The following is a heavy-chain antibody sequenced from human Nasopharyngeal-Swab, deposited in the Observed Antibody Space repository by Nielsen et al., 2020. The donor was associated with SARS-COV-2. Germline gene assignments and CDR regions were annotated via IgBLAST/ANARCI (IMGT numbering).Heavy chain of an antibody. CDR1: GGSISSYY. CDR2: IYYSGST. Sequence: SETLSLTCTVSGGSISSYYWSWIRQPPGKGLEWIGYIYYSGSTNYNPSPKSRVTISVDTSKNQFSLKLSSVTAADTAVYYCARVRIAAAGIGWFDPWGQGTLVTVSS. J-gene: IGHJ5*02. D-gene: IGHD6-13*01. CDR3: ARVRIAAAGIGWFDP. V-gene: IGHV4-59*01.